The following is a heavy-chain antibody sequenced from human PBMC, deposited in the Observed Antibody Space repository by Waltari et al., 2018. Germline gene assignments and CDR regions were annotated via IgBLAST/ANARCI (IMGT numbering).Heavy chain of an antibody. CDR1: GFTFTNAW. Sequence: EVQLVESGGGLVKPGGSLRLSCAASGFTFTNAWMNWVRQAPGKGLEWVGRIKSKTDGGTTDDAAPVKGRFSISRDDSKNTLYLQMNSLKTDDTAVYYCTTLGYRSGWSFDYWGQGTLVTVSS. D-gene: IGHD6-19*01. CDR3: TTLGYRSGWSFDY. V-gene: IGHV3-15*07. CDR2: IKSKTDGGTT. J-gene: IGHJ4*02.